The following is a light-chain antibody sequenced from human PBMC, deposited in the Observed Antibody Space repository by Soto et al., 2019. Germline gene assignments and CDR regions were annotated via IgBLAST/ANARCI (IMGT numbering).Light chain of an antibody. CDR2: PAS. Sequence: DIQLTQSPSFLSASVGDRVTVTCQASQTINDYLAWFQKKEGKAPELLIYPASTLQGGVPSRFSGHGSGIEFTLTISSLQPEDFATYFCQQSYSVPLTFGGGTKVEI. V-gene: IGKV1-9*01. J-gene: IGKJ4*01. CDR3: QQSYSVPLT. CDR1: QTINDY.